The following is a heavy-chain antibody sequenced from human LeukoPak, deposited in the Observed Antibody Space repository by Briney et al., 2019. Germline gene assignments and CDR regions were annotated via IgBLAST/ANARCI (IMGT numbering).Heavy chain of an antibody. CDR1: GLTFSTYS. J-gene: IGHJ4*02. V-gene: IGHV3-48*02. Sequence: GGSLRLSCAASGLTFSTYSMNWVRQAPGKGLEWVSYISSSSSTIYYADPVKGRFTISRDNANNSLYLQMNSLRDEDTAVYYCAREALGYKPDYWGREPWSPSPQ. D-gene: IGHD1-1*01. CDR2: ISSSSSTI. CDR3: AREALGYKPDY.